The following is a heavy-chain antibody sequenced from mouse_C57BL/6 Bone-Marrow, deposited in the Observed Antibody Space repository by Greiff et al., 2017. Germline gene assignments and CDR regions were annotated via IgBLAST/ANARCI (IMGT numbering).Heavy chain of an antibody. CDR3: TEEGPGDY. V-gene: IGHV6-3*01. CDR2: IRLKSDNYAT. CDR1: GFTFSNYW. Sequence: EVQRVESGGGLVQPGGSMKLSCVASGFTFSNYWMNWVRQSPEKGLEWVAQIRLKSDNYATHYAVSVKGRFTISRDVSKSSVYLQMNNLRAEDTGIYYCTEEGPGDYWGQGTTLTVSS. J-gene: IGHJ2*01.